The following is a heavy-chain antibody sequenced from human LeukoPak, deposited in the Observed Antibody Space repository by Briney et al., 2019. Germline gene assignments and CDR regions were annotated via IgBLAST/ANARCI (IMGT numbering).Heavy chain of an antibody. CDR2: IYCGGST. D-gene: IGHD3-10*01. CDR1: GFTVSSNF. V-gene: IGHV3-53*01. J-gene: IGHJ5*02. Sequence: GGCLRLSCAASGFTVSSNFMSWVRQAPGKGLEWVSVIYCGGSTYYADSMKGRFTISRDNSKNTLYLQMNSLRAEDTAVYYCAIWFGELSGSWGQGTLVTVSS. CDR3: AIWFGELSGS.